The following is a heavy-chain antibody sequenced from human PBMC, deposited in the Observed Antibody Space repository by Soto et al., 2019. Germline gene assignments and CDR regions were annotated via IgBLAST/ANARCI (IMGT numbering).Heavy chain of an antibody. CDR3: ARDETTVAPFDY. V-gene: IGHV3-30-3*01. D-gene: IGHD1-1*01. CDR2: ISFDGSHK. Sequence: QLVESGGGLVQPGRSLRLSCAASGFSFNKSSMHWVRQVPGKGLEWVAVISFDGSHKYYADSVKGRFTISRDNSKNTLYLQINSLSGEDTAVYYCARDETTVAPFDYWGQGTLVTVSS. CDR1: GFSFNKSS. J-gene: IGHJ4*02.